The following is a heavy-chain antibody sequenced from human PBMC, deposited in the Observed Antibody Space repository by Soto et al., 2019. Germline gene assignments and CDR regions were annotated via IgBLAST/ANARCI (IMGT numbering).Heavy chain of an antibody. Sequence: ASVKVSCKASGYTFIGYYIHWVRQAPGQGLEWMGRINPRSGDTTYAQKFQGRLTMTRDTPISTAYMELSSLRSDDTAVYYCGRDGVGATPLGWFDPWGQGSLVTVHS. D-gene: IGHD1-26*01. CDR3: GRDGVGATPLGWFDP. CDR1: GYTFIGYY. CDR2: INPRSGDT. V-gene: IGHV1-2*06. J-gene: IGHJ5*02.